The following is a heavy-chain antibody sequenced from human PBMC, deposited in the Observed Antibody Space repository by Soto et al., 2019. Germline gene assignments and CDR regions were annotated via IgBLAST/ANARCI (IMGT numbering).Heavy chain of an antibody. CDR1: GDTFTNYY. V-gene: IGHV1-46*01. D-gene: IGHD2-21*02. Sequence: QVQLMQSGAEVKKPGASVKVSCKASGDTFTNYYIHWVRQAPGQGLAWMGTVNPSGGHTTYSQNFLGRVTMTRDTATSTLYMELTSLTSDDTAVYYCAREGPVVVVTAAFDYWGQGTVVTVSS. CDR2: VNPSGGHT. CDR3: AREGPVVVVTAAFDY. J-gene: IGHJ4*02.